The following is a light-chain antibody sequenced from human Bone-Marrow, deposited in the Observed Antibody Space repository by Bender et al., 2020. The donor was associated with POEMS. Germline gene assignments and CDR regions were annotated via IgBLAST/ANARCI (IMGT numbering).Light chain of an antibody. CDR2: KDS. V-gene: IGLV3-25*03. CDR3: QSADHSTTL. CDR1: IGSRT. Sequence: SYVLTQPPSVSVAPGQTASIPCGGDSIGSRTVYWYQQKPGRAPVVVIYKDSKRPSGIPERFSGSSSGATVTLTISGAQPEDEADYYCQSADHSTTLFGGGTKLTVL. J-gene: IGLJ3*02.